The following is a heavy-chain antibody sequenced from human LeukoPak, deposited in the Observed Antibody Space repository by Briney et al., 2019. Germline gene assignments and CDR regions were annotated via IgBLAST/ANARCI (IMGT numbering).Heavy chain of an antibody. D-gene: IGHD4-17*01. CDR3: ATWSTIYAYGDYEDS. J-gene: IGHJ5*02. V-gene: IGHV4-39*01. Sequence: PSETLSLTCTVSGGSISSGRYYWRWIRQPPGKGLEWIGNIYYSGNTYYNPSLKSRVTISVDTSKNRFSLKLTSVTAADTAVYYCATWSTIYAYGDYEDSWGQGTLVTVSS. CDR2: IYYSGNT. CDR1: GGSISSGRYY.